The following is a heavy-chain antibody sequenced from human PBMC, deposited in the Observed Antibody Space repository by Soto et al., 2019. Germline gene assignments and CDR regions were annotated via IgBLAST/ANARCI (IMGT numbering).Heavy chain of an antibody. CDR3: ARAYYYDSSGYHDAFDI. V-gene: IGHV3-33*01. CDR1: GFTFSSYG. J-gene: IGHJ3*02. D-gene: IGHD3-22*01. Sequence: GGSLRLSCAASGFTFSSYGIHWVRQAPGKGLEWVAVTWYDGSNKYYADSVKGRFTISRDNSKNTLYLQMNSLRAEDTAVYYCARAYYYDSSGYHDAFDIWGQGTMVTVSS. CDR2: TWYDGSNK.